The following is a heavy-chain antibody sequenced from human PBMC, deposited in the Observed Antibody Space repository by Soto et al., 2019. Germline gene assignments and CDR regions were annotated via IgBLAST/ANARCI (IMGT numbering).Heavy chain of an antibody. D-gene: IGHD3-3*01. V-gene: IGHV1-69*12. CDR3: ARDGDPQYAFWSGPLGGGRFDP. CDR1: GGTFGNSA. Sequence: QVQLVQSGAEVKKPGSSVNVSCKTSGGTFGNSAVTWVRQAPGQGLEWLGGIVPMFGTANYAQKFQGRVTITADESTITAYMELSSLNTDDTAVYYCARDGDPQYAFWSGPLGGGRFDPWGQGTLVTVSS. CDR2: IVPMFGTA. J-gene: IGHJ5*02.